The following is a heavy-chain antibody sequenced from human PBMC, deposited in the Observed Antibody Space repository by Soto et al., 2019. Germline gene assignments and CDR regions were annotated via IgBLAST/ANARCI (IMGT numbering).Heavy chain of an antibody. CDR1: GFTLSSNY. CDR2: LYSSGST. Sequence: GGSLRLSCAASGFTLSSNYMSWVRQSPGKGLEWVSVLYSSGSTYYADSGKGRFTISGDSSKNTVHLQMNSLRAEETAVYYCARHNSGRHYFTTGARERWSPSPQ. V-gene: IGHV3-53*01. J-gene: IGHJ4*02. D-gene: IGHD1-1*01. CDR3: ARHNSGRHYFTT.